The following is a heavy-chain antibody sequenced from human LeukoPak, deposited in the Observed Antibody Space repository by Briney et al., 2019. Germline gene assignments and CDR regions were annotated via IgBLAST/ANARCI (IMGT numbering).Heavy chain of an antibody. D-gene: IGHD3-22*01. CDR3: ARSRVVRGWLLGNFDY. V-gene: IGHV4-34*01. CDR1: GFTFRNYA. J-gene: IGHJ4*02. Sequence: GSLRLSCAASGFTFRNYAMNWVRQPPGKGLEWIGEINHSGSTNYNPSLKSRVTISVDTSKNQFSLKLSSVTAADTAVYYCARSRVVRGWLLGNFDYWGQGTLVTVSS. CDR2: INHSGST.